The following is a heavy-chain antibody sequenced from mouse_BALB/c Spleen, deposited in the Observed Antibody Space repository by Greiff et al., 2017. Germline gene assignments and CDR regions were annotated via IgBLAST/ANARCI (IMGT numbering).Heavy chain of an antibody. CDR1: GFSLTSYG. CDR2: IWAGGST. J-gene: IGHJ4*01. CDR3: ARDYYYGSPYAMDY. Sequence: VKLQESGPGLVAPSQSLSITCTVSGFSLTSYGVHWVRQPPGKGLEWLGVIWAGGSTNYNSALMSRLSISKDNSKSQVFLKMNSLQTDDTAMYYCARDYYYGSPYAMDYWGQGTSVTVSS. V-gene: IGHV2-9*02. D-gene: IGHD1-1*01.